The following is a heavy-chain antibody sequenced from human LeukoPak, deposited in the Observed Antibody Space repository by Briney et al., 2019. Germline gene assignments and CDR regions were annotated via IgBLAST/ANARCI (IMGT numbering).Heavy chain of an antibody. D-gene: IGHD3-16*01. J-gene: IGHJ4*02. CDR2: IRSKAYGGTT. CDR1: GFTFGDYA. V-gene: IGHV3-49*04. Sequence: PGGSLRLSCTASGFTFGDYAMSWVRQAPGKGLEWVGVIRSKAYGGTTEYAASVKGRFTTSRDDSKSIAYLQMNSLKTEDTAVYYCTREGDYVWGSLFLDYWGQGTLVTVSS. CDR3: TREGDYVWGSLFLDY.